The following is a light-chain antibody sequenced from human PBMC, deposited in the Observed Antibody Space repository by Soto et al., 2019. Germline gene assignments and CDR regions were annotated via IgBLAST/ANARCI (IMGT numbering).Light chain of an antibody. J-gene: IGKJ4*01. Sequence: EIVLTQSPATLSLSPGERATLSCRASQSVSSYLAWYQQKPGQAPRLLIYDASNRATGIPGRFSGSGSGTDFTLTISGLEPEDSAVYYCQQRSDWLTFGGGTKVEIK. CDR3: QQRSDWLT. V-gene: IGKV3-11*01. CDR1: QSVSSY. CDR2: DAS.